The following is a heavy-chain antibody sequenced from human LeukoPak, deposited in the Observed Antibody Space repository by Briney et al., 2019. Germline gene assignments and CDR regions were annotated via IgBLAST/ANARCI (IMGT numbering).Heavy chain of an antibody. CDR3: ATTPALAVAGTLDPKE. CDR2: IFYSGST. J-gene: IGHJ4*02. Sequence: KPSETPSLTCTVSGGSISSSSYYWGWIRQSPGKGLEWIGSIFYSGSTYYNPSLKSRVTISIDTSENQFSLKLSSVTAADTAVYYCATTPALAVAGTLDPKEWGQGTLVTVSS. CDR1: GGSISSSSYY. D-gene: IGHD6-19*01. V-gene: IGHV4-39*05.